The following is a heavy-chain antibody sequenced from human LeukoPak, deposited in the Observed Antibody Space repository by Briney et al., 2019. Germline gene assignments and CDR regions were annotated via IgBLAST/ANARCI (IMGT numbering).Heavy chain of an antibody. CDR3: ARYYFDSGVYYYFDY. D-gene: IGHD3-22*01. V-gene: IGHV4-39*01. CDR2: IYVSGST. J-gene: IGHJ4*02. CDR1: GDSISSSPYY. Sequence: SETLSLTCTVSGDSISSSPYYWGWIRQPPGKGLEWIGNIYVSGSTYYNPSLKSRVTISVDTSKNQFFLKLSSVTAADTAVYYCARYYFDSGVYYYFDYWGQGTLVTVSS.